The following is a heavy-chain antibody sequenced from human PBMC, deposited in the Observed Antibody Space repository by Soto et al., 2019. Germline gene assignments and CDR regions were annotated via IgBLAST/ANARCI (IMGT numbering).Heavy chain of an antibody. J-gene: IGHJ4*02. D-gene: IGHD1-26*01. CDR2: ISGSGVGT. CDR3: AKDARVGELRAFDY. Sequence: EVHLLESGGGLVQPGESLRLSCTASRFTFRTYALSWVRQSPGKGLEWVSGISGSGVGTYYADSVKGRFTISRDNSNNNLYLQMTSLRAEDTAVYYCAKDARVGELRAFDYWGQGTLVTVSS. V-gene: IGHV3-23*01. CDR1: RFTFRTYA.